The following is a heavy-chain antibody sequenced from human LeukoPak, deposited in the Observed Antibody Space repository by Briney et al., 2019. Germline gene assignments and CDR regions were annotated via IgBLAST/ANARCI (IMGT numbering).Heavy chain of an antibody. CDR1: GFTFTSSA. J-gene: IGHJ6*02. Sequence: SVKVSCKASGFTFTSSAVQWVRQARGQRLEWIGWIVVGSGNTNYAQKFQERVTITRDMSTSTAYMELSSLRSEDTAVYYCAADRTAAAQRWYYYGMDVWGQGTTVTVSS. V-gene: IGHV1-58*01. CDR2: IVVGSGNT. D-gene: IGHD6-13*01. CDR3: AADRTAAAQRWYYYGMDV.